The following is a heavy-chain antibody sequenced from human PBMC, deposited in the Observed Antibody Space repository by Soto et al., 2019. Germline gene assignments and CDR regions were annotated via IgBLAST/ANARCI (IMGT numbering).Heavy chain of an antibody. D-gene: IGHD6-19*01. CDR1: GFTFSTFS. CDR3: ARDLGWVFDS. Sequence: EVQLVESGGGSLQPGGSLRLSCAASGFTFSTFSMNWVRQAPGRGLEWISSISGGGRPISYADSVKGRFTISRDNAKNSLYLQTDSLADEDTAVYYCARDLGWVFDSWGQGTLVTVSS. CDR2: ISGGGRPI. J-gene: IGHJ4*02. V-gene: IGHV3-48*02.